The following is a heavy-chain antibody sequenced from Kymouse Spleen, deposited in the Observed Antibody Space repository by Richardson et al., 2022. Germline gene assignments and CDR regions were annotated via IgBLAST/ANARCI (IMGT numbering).Heavy chain of an antibody. CDR3: TSRYNWNDVGYYYYGMDV. Sequence: EVQLVESGGGLVQPGGSLKLSCAASGFTFSGSAMHWVRQASGKGLEWVGRIRSKANSYATAYAASVKGRFTISRDDSKNTAYLQMNSLKTEDTAVYYCTSRYNWNDVGYYYYGMDVWGQGTTVTVSS. D-gene: IGHD1-1*01. J-gene: IGHJ6*02. CDR2: IRSKANSYAT. CDR1: GFTFSGSA. V-gene: IGHV3-73*02.